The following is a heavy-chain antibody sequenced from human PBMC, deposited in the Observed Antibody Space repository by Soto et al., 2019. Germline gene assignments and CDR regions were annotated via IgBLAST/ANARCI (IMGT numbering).Heavy chain of an antibody. CDR3: AKDRQVDTAMEQRDFDY. Sequence: GGSLRLSGAASGFTFSSYAMSWVRQAPGKGLEWVSAISGSGGSTYYADSVKGRFTISRDNSKNTLYLQMNSLRAEDTAVYYCAKDRQVDTAMEQRDFDYWGQGTLVTVSS. CDR2: ISGSGGST. D-gene: IGHD5-18*01. J-gene: IGHJ4*02. V-gene: IGHV3-23*01. CDR1: GFTFSSYA.